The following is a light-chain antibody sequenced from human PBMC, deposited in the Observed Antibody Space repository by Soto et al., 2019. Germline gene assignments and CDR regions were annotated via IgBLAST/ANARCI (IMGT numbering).Light chain of an antibody. V-gene: IGKV3-20*01. CDR3: QQYGSSPPIT. Sequence: VMSQSPAALSVSPGERATLFCRASQSVSSRYLAWYQQKPGQALRLLIYGASSRATGIPDRFSGSGSGTDFTLTISRLEPEDFAVYYCQQYGSSPPITFGQGTRREI. CDR1: QSVSSRY. CDR2: GAS. J-gene: IGKJ5*01.